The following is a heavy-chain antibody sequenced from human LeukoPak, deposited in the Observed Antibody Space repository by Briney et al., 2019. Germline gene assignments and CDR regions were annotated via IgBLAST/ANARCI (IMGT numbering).Heavy chain of an antibody. D-gene: IGHD3-10*01. CDR1: GGTFSRYA. J-gene: IGHJ3*02. CDR3: ARDPTLIIRDAFDI. V-gene: IGHV1-69*04. CDR2: ITPVLGIA. Sequence: SVKVSCKASGGTFSRYAISWVRQAPGQGLEWMGRITPVLGIANYTQRFQGRATITADKSTSTAFMELSSLRSEDTAVYYCARDPTLIIRDAFDIWGQGTMVTVSS.